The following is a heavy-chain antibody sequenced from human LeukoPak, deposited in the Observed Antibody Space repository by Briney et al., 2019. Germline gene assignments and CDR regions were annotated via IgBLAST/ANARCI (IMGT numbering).Heavy chain of an antibody. D-gene: IGHD3-22*01. V-gene: IGHV3-74*01. J-gene: IGHJ3*02. Sequence: PGGSLRLSCAASGFTFSSYWMHWVRHAPGKGLVWVSRINSDGSSTSYADSVKGRFTIARDNAKNTLYLQMTSLTAEDTAVYYCASEHAYYDSSGYYYDAFDIWGQGPMVTVSS. CDR3: ASEHAYYDSSGYYYDAFDI. CDR2: INSDGSST. CDR1: GFTFSSYW.